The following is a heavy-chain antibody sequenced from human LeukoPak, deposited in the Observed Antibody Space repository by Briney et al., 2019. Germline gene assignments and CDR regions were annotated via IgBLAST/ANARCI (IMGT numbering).Heavy chain of an antibody. CDR1: GYTFTSYG. Sequence: ASVKVSCKASGYTFTSYGISWVRQASGQGLEWMGWISAYNGNTNYAQKLQGRVTMTTDTSTSTAYMELRSLRSDDTAVYYCARVLDDGGNHHYFDYWGQGTLVTVSS. V-gene: IGHV1-18*01. D-gene: IGHD4-23*01. CDR3: ARVLDDGGNHHYFDY. CDR2: ISAYNGNT. J-gene: IGHJ4*02.